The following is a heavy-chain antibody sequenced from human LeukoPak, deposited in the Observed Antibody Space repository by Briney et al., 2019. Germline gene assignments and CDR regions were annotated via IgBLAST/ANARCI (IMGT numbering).Heavy chain of an antibody. CDR1: GGSISSYC. D-gene: IGHD1-14*01. Sequence: SETLSLTCTVSGGSISSYCWSWIRQPPGKGLEWIGYIYYSWSTNYNPSPKRRVTISADTSKNQFSLKLSSVTAADTAVYYCARMNRGPTYSYYGMDVWGQGTTVTVSS. CDR2: IYYSWST. CDR3: ARMNRGPTYSYYGMDV. V-gene: IGHV4-59*13. J-gene: IGHJ6*02.